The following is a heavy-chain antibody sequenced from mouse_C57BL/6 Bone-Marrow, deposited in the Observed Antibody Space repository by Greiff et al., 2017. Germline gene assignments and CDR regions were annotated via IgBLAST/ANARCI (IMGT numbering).Heavy chain of an antibody. CDR3: ARSGRSSLDY. CDR1: GYTFTSYW. D-gene: IGHD1-3*01. Sequence: VQLQQPGAELVKPGASVKLSCKASGYTFTSYWMHWVKQRPGQGLEWIGMIHPNSGSTNYNEKFKSKATLTVDKSSSTAYMQLSSLTSADSAVYYCARSGRSSLDYWGQGTTLTVSS. CDR2: IHPNSGST. V-gene: IGHV1-64*01. J-gene: IGHJ2*01.